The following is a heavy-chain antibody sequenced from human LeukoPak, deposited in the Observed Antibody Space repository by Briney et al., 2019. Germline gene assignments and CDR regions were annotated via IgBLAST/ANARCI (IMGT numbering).Heavy chain of an antibody. CDR3: ARDPLRHYGDSYYYYYGMDV. Sequence: PGRSLRLSCAASGLTFSSYGMHWVRQAPGKGLEWVAVIWYDGSNKYYADSVKGRFTISRDNSKNTLYLQMNSLRAEDTAVYYCARDPLRHYGDSYYYYYGMDVWGKGTTVTVSS. CDR2: IWYDGSNK. CDR1: GLTFSSYG. J-gene: IGHJ6*04. D-gene: IGHD4-17*01. V-gene: IGHV3-33*01.